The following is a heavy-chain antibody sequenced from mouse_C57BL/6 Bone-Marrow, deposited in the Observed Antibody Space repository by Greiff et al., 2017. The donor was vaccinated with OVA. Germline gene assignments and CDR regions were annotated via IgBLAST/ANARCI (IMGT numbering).Heavy chain of an antibody. Sequence: VQRVESGAELARPGASVKLSCKASGYTFTSYGISWVKQRPGQGLEWIGELYPRSGNTYYNEKFKGKATLTADKSSSTAYMELRSLTSEDSAVYYCARQPSASWDWYFDVWGTGTTVTVSS. J-gene: IGHJ1*03. CDR1: GYTFTSYG. V-gene: IGHV1-81*01. CDR2: LYPRSGNT. CDR3: ARQPSASWDWYFDV. D-gene: IGHD6-1*01.